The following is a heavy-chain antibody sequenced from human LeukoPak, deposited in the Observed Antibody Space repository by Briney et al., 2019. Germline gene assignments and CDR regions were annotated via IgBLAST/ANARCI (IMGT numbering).Heavy chain of an antibody. J-gene: IGHJ4*02. Sequence: PSETLSLTCTVSGGSISSYYWSWIRQPPGKGLEWIGYNYYSGSTNYNPSLKSRVTISVDTSKNQFSLKLSSLTAADTAVYYCARDHGDYADYWGQGTLVTVSS. CDR2: NYYSGST. CDR1: GGSISSYY. V-gene: IGHV4-59*01. D-gene: IGHD4-17*01. CDR3: ARDHGDYADY.